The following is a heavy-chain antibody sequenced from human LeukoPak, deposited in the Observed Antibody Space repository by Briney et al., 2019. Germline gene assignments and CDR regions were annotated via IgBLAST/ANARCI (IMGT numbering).Heavy chain of an antibody. D-gene: IGHD1-26*01. Sequence: ASVKVSCKASGYTFTSYDINWVRQAPGQGLEWMGWMNPNSGNTGYAQKFQGRVTITRNTSISTAYMELSSLRSEDTAVYYCARGIVGATTYYFDYWGQGTLVTVSS. CDR3: ARGIVGATTYYFDY. CDR2: MNPNSGNT. V-gene: IGHV1-8*01. J-gene: IGHJ4*02. CDR1: GYTFTSYD.